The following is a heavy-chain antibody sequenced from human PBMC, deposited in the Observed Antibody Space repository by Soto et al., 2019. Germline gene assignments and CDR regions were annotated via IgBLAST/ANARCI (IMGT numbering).Heavy chain of an antibody. J-gene: IGHJ4*02. CDR3: AKDRRDVEDQSVYDF. Sequence: QVQLVESGGGVVQPGRSLRLSCAASGFTFSSYGMHWVRQAPGKGLEWVAIISFDENQKYYADSVKARFTISRDNSRNTLYLQMNSLRAEATALYYCAKDRRDVEDQSVYDFWVQGTLVTVSS. V-gene: IGHV3-30*18. CDR1: GFTFSSYG. D-gene: IGHD2-8*01. CDR2: ISFDENQK.